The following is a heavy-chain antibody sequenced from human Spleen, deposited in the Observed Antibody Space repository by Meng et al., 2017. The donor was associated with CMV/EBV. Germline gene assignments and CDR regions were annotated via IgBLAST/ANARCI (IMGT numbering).Heavy chain of an antibody. CDR1: GFTFSSYS. D-gene: IGHD2-2*01. CDR2: ITSRSSYI. V-gene: IGHV3-21*01. CDR3: ARNLPAGDY. Sequence: GESLKISCAASGFTFSSYSMNWVRQAPGKGLEWVSCITSRSSYIYYSDSVKGRFTISRDDANNSLYLQMNSLRAEDTAVYYCARNLPAGDYWGQGILVTVSS. J-gene: IGHJ4*02.